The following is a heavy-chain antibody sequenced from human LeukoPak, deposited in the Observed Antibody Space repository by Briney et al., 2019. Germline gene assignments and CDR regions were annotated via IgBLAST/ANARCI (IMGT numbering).Heavy chain of an antibody. J-gene: IGHJ4*02. Sequence: SETLSLTCTVPGGSLSSYSWSWIRQPAGKGLEWIGRIYTSGSTSYNPSLTSRVSMSLDTSKKQISLKLSSVTAADTAVYYCARETLTFPDFWGQGTLVTVSS. D-gene: IGHD3-9*01. CDR1: GGSLSSYS. V-gene: IGHV4-4*07. CDR2: IYTSGST. CDR3: ARETLTFPDF.